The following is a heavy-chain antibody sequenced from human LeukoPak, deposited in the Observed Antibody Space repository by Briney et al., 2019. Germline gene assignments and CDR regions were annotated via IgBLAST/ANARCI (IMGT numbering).Heavy chain of an antibody. V-gene: IGHV3-11*01. D-gene: IGHD3-10*01. CDR3: ARSGSKLLNDYYSFMDV. J-gene: IGHJ6*03. CDR2: ISDSGSTI. Sequence: KPGGSLRLSCAASGFTFSDYHMSWIRQTPGKGLEWISYISDSGSTIYQADSVKGRFTISRDNAKNSLYLQVNSLRVEDTAVYYCARSGSKLLNDYYSFMDVWGKGTTVSISS. CDR1: GFTFSDYH.